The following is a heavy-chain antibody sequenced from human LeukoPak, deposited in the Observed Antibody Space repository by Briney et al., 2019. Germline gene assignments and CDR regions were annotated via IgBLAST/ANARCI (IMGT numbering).Heavy chain of an antibody. Sequence: GGSLRLSCAASGFTFSSYSMNWVRQAPGKGLEWVSYISSSGSTIYYADSVKGRFTISRDNAKNSLYLQMNSLRAEDTAVYYCARVSLEQWLAYYYYYMDVWGKGTTVTISS. CDR1: GFTFSSYS. CDR2: ISSSGSTI. J-gene: IGHJ6*03. CDR3: ARVSLEQWLAYYYYYMDV. D-gene: IGHD6-19*01. V-gene: IGHV3-48*04.